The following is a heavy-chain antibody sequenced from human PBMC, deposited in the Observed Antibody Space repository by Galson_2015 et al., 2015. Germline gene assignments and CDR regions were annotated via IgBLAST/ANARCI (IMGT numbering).Heavy chain of an antibody. D-gene: IGHD6-19*01. CDR1: GFTFSSLD. V-gene: IGHV3-23*01. Sequence: SLRLSCAASGFTFSSLDMIWVRQAPGKGLEWVSIISAGGDRTYYADSVKGRFTVSRDNSKNTLYLQMNSLRAEDTAIYYCAKDGGRSSGWPLYESWGQGTLVTASS. CDR2: ISAGGDRT. J-gene: IGHJ4*02. CDR3: AKDGGRSSGWPLYES.